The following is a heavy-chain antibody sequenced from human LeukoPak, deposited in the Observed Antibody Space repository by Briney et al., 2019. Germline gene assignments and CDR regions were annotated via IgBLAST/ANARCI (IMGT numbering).Heavy chain of an antibody. V-gene: IGHV1-46*01. CDR3: ARDRYDILTGYQDAFDI. D-gene: IGHD3-9*01. J-gene: IGHJ3*02. CDR1: GYTFTSYY. Sequence: ASVKVSCKASGYTFTSYYMHWVRQAPGQGLEWMGIINPSGGSTSYAQKFQGRVTMTRDMSMSTVYMELSSLRSEDTAVYYCARDRYDILTGYQDAFDIWGQGTMVTVSS. CDR2: INPSGGST.